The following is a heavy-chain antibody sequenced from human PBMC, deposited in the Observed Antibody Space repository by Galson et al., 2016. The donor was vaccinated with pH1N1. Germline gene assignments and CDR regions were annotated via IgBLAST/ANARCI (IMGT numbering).Heavy chain of an antibody. Sequence: SLRLSCAASGFTFDAFAMHWVRQVPGKGLEWVSVITWNSHVIDYADSVKGRFTISRDNARNSLYLQMNNLRPEDTAFYYCAKDHCSHGDTNCFYFDLWGRGTLFTVSS. D-gene: IGHD4-17*01. CDR1: GFTFDAFA. CDR2: ITWNSHVI. CDR3: AKDHCSHGDTNCFYFDL. V-gene: IGHV3-9*01. J-gene: IGHJ2*01.